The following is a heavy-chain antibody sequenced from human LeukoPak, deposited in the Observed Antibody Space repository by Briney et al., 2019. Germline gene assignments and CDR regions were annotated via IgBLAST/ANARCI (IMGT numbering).Heavy chain of an antibody. D-gene: IGHD6-6*01. CDR2: INYNSGGT. CDR1: GYTFTGQH. Sequence: ASVTVSCTASGYTFTGQHIHWVRQAPGQGLEWMGWINYNSGGTNYAQKFQGSVTMTRDTSISTAYMERSRLRSDDAAVYYCARETSECSSSRGLYGRDVWGQGTTVTVSS. J-gene: IGHJ6*02. CDR3: ARETSECSSSRGLYGRDV. V-gene: IGHV1-2*02.